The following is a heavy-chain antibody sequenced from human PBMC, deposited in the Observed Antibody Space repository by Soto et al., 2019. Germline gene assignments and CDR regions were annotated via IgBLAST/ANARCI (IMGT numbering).Heavy chain of an antibody. CDR2: FDPEDGET. Sequence: GASVKVSCKVSGYTLTELSMHWLRQAPVKGLEWMGGFDPEDGETIYAQKFQGRVTMTEDTSTDTAYMELSSLRSEDTAGYYCATSGPYDVLSRWFDPWGQGTMVTVSS. J-gene: IGHJ5*02. CDR1: GYTLTELS. V-gene: IGHV1-24*01. CDR3: ATSGPYDVLSRWFDP. D-gene: IGHD3-9*01.